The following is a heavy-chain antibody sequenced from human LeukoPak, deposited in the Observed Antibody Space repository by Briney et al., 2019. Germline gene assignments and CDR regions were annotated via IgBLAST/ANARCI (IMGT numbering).Heavy chain of an antibody. CDR1: GGSISSSSYY. CDR3: ARRDPEYPRVDSSGWFNWFDP. J-gene: IGHJ5*02. V-gene: IGHV4-39*07. Sequence: SETLSLTCTVSGGSISSSSYYWGWIRQPPGKGLEWIGSIYYSGSTYYNPSLKSRVTISVDTSKNQFSLKLSSVTAADTAMYYCARRDPEYPRVDSSGWFNWFDPWGQGTLVTVSS. CDR2: IYYSGST. D-gene: IGHD6-19*01.